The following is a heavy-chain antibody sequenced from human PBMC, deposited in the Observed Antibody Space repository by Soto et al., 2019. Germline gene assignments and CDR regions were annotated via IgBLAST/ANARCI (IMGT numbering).Heavy chain of an antibody. V-gene: IGHV3-9*01. J-gene: IGHJ4*02. D-gene: IGHD2-2*01. CDR3: AKASEYNYALDH. CDR2: VNWNGRTT. Sequence: GGSLRLSCAASGFTFDDYVMHWVRQAPGKGLEWVASVNWNGRTTLYAAAVKGRFSVSRDNGKNSLYLEMTSLRPNDTALYFCAKASEYNYALDHWGQGILVTVSS. CDR1: GFTFDDYV.